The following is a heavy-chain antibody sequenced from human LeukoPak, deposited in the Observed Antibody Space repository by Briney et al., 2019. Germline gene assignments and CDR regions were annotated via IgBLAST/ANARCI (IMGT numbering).Heavy chain of an antibody. Sequence: IWVRQPPGKGRGWIGYIYYSGSTYYTPSLKSRVTISVDTSKNQFSLKLSSVTAADTAVYYCASGIAAAAYWGQGTLVTVSS. CDR3: ASGIAAAAY. J-gene: IGHJ4*02. V-gene: IGHV4-30-4*01. D-gene: IGHD6-13*01. CDR2: IYYSGST.